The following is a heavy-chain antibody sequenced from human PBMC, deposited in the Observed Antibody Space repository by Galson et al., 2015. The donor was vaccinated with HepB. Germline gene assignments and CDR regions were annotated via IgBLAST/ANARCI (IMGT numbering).Heavy chain of an antibody. CDR3: ARGQPYDFWSGSSRYYGMDV. D-gene: IGHD3-3*01. Sequence: SVKVSCKASGYTFTSYDINWVRQATGQGLEWMGWMNPNSGNTGYAQKFQGRVTMTRNTSISTAYMELSSLRSEDTAVYYCARGQPYDFWSGSSRYYGMDVWGQGTTVTVSS. CDR1: GYTFTSYD. J-gene: IGHJ6*02. V-gene: IGHV1-8*01. CDR2: MNPNSGNT.